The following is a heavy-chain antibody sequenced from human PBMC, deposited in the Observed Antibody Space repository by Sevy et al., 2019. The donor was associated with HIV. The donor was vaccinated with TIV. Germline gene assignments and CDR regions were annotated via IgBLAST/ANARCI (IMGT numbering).Heavy chain of an antibody. CDR2: IYFSGGA. Sequence: SETLSLTCTVSGGSINNYYWSWIRLPPGKGLEYIGNIYFSGGAYYNPSLRGRVTISVDTSKNQFSLKLTSVTAADTAVYYCARQKGGTNLIDYWCQGSLVTVSS. J-gene: IGHJ4*02. CDR1: GGSINNYY. CDR3: ARQKGGTNLIDY. D-gene: IGHD2-2*01. V-gene: IGHV4-59*08.